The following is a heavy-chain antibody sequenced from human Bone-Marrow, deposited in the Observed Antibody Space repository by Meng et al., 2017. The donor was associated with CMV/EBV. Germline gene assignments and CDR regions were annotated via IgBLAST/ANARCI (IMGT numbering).Heavy chain of an antibody. J-gene: IGHJ3*01. V-gene: IGHV3-23*01. CDR2: VTSDGTT. Sequence: GESLKISCAASGFTFSNYAMNWVRQAPGKGLEWVSSVTSDGTTHYAGSVKGRFTISRDNSKDTMFLQMNSLRAEDTAIYYCVTYDSSDVWGQGTMVTVSS. CDR3: VTYDSSDV. CDR1: GFTFSNYA.